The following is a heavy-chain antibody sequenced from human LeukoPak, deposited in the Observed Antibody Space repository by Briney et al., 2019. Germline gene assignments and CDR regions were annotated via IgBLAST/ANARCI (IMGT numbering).Heavy chain of an antibody. CDR1: GFTFSTYW. J-gene: IGHJ4*02. CDR3: VRGWADTVMSRMDS. Sequence: GGSLRLSCAASGFTFSTYWVNWVRQAPGKGLEWVANIKQDGSAKFYAHSVKGRFTISRDNAKTSLYVQMNSLRAEDTAVYYCVRGWADTVMSRMDSWGQGTLVTVSS. D-gene: IGHD3-16*01. V-gene: IGHV3-7*01. CDR2: IKQDGSAK.